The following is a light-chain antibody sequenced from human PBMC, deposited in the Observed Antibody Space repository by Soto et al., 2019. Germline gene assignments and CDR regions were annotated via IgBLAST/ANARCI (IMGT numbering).Light chain of an antibody. J-gene: IGKJ1*01. Sequence: EIVLTQAPDTLSLSTEERATLSYRASQSVSSSYVAWYQQKPGQAPRLLIYGASSRATGIPDRFSGSGSGTDFTLTISRLEPEDFAVYYCQQYGSSQWTFGQGTKVDIK. V-gene: IGKV3-20*01. CDR2: GAS. CDR1: QSVSSSY. CDR3: QQYGSSQWT.